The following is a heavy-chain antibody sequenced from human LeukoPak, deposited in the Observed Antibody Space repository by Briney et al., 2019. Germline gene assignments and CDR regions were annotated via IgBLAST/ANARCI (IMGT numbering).Heavy chain of an antibody. V-gene: IGHV4-30-4*01. D-gene: IGHD3-10*01. CDR1: GGSISSGDYY. J-gene: IGHJ4*02. CDR3: ARVPYALWFGESGFDY. CDR2: IYYSGST. Sequence: PSQTLSLTCTVSGGSISSGDYYWGWIRQPPGKGLEWIGYIYYSGSTYYNPSLKSRVTISVDTSKNQFSLKLSSVTAADTAVYYCARVPYALWFGESGFDYWGQGTLVTVSS.